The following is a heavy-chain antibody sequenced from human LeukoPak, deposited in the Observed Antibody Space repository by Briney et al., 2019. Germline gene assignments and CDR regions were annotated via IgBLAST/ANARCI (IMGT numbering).Heavy chain of an antibody. D-gene: IGHD3-3*01. Sequence: GASVKVSCKASGHTFTSYDINWVRQATGQGLEWMGWMNPNSGNTGYAQKFQGRVTITRNTSISTAYMELSSLRSEDTAVYYCARGGVYYDFWSGYYPPYNWSDPWGQGTLVTVPS. J-gene: IGHJ5*02. CDR2: MNPNSGNT. CDR1: GHTFTSYD. CDR3: ARGGVYYDFWSGYYPPYNWSDP. V-gene: IGHV1-8*03.